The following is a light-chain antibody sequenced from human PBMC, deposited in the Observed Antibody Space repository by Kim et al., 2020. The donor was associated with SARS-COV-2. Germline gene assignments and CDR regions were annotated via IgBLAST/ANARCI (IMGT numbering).Light chain of an antibody. J-gene: IGKJ5*01. CDR2: GAS. CDR3: QQYNNWPLA. V-gene: IGKV3-15*01. CDR1: QGSSSY. Sequence: GETATPSCCSHQGSSSYLAWYQQKPGQAPRLLIYGASTRATGIPGRFSGSGSGTDFTLTISRLQSEDFAVYYCQQYNNWPLAFGQGTRLEIK.